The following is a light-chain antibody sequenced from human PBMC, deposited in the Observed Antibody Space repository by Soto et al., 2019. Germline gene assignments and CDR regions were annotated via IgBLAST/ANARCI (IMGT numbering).Light chain of an antibody. Sequence: EIILTQSPANLSLSPGERATLSCSASQSVSLHLAWYQQKPGQAPRLLIYDASNRATGVPGRFTGSGSGADFTLTISSLEPEDVAIYYCQQRRDWPLTFGGGTKVDIK. CDR3: QQRRDWPLT. CDR1: QSVSLH. CDR2: DAS. J-gene: IGKJ4*01. V-gene: IGKV3-11*01.